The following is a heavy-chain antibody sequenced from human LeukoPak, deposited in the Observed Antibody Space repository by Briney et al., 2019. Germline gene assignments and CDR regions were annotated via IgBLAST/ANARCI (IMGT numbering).Heavy chain of an antibody. CDR1: GYTFTSYG. D-gene: IGHD2-2*02. CDR2: ISAYNGNT. CDR3: ARTPPYTVYISYYGMDV. Sequence: ASVKVSCKASGYTFTSYGISWVRQAPGQGLEWMGWISAYNGNTNYAQKLQGRVTMTTDTSTSTAYMELRSLRSDDTAVYYCARTPPYTVYISYYGMDVWGRGTTVTVSS. J-gene: IGHJ6*02. V-gene: IGHV1-18*01.